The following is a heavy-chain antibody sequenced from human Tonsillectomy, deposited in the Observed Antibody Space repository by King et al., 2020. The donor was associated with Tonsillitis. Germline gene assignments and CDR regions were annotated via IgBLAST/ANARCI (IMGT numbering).Heavy chain of an antibody. V-gene: IGHV1-18*01. CDR1: GYTFGSYG. Sequence: QLVQSGAEVKKPGASMKVSCKPSGYTFGSYGLNWVRQAPGQGPEWMGWISPSNDKTNYAQKFQGRVTMTTDTSTSTAYMELRSLRSDDTAVYYCARVLSGYYYFDYWGQGTLVTVSS. CDR3: ARVLSGYYYFDY. J-gene: IGHJ4*02. D-gene: IGHD5-12*01. CDR2: ISPSNDKT.